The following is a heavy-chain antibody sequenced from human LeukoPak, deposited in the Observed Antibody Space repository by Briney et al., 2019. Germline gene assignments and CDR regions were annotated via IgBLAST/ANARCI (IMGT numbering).Heavy chain of an antibody. CDR1: GYTFTSYY. V-gene: IGHV1-46*01. J-gene: IGHJ4*02. CDR3: ARVSYCGGGSCYSGTEV. D-gene: IGHD2-15*01. CDR2: INPSGGST. Sequence: ASVKVSCKASGYTFTSYYMHWVRQAPGQGLEWMGIINPSGGSTSYAQKFQGRVTMTRDMSTSTVYMELSSLRSEDTAVYYCARVSYCGGGSCYSGTEVWGQGTLVTVSS.